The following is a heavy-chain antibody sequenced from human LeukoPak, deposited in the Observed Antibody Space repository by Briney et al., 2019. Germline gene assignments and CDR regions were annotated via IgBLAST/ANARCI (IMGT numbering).Heavy chain of an antibody. Sequence: SETLSLTCIVSGGSISSGDYYWSWIRQPPGKGLEWIGYIYYSGSTYYNPSLKSRVTISVDTSKNQFSLKLSSVTAADTAVYYCARGSVRLVHDYWGQGTLVTVSS. D-gene: IGHD6-19*01. CDR1: GGSISSGDYY. V-gene: IGHV4-30-4*01. J-gene: IGHJ4*02. CDR3: ARGSVRLVHDY. CDR2: IYYSGST.